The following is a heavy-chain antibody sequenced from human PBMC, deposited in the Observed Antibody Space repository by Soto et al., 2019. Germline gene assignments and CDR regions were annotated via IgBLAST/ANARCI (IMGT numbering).Heavy chain of an antibody. Sequence: QVQLQESGPGLVKPSGTLPLTCAVSGGSISSSNWWSWVRQPPGKGLEWIGEIYHSGSTNYNPSLKSRVTISVDKSKNQFSLKLSSVTAADTAVYYCARDRNYCSSTSCYVLFDYWGQGTLVTVSS. CDR2: IYHSGST. J-gene: IGHJ4*02. CDR1: GGSISSSNW. V-gene: IGHV4-4*02. CDR3: ARDRNYCSSTSCYVLFDY. D-gene: IGHD2-2*01.